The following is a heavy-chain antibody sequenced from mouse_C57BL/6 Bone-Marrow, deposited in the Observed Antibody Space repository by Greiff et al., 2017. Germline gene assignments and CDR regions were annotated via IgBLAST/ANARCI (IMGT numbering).Heavy chain of an antibody. D-gene: IGHD2-1*01. J-gene: IGHJ4*01. Sequence: EVQLQQSGPELVKPGASVKISCKASGYTFTDYYMNWVKQSHGKSLEWIGDINPNNGGTSYNQKFKGKATLTVDKSSSTAYMELRSLTSEDSAVYYCARRSIYYGNYCAMDYWGQGTSVTVSS. CDR2: INPNNGGT. CDR1: GYTFTDYY. V-gene: IGHV1-26*01. CDR3: ARRSIYYGNYCAMDY.